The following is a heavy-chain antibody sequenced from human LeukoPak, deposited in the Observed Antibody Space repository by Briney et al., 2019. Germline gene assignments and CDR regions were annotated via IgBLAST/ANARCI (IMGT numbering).Heavy chain of an antibody. CDR2: ISSSSSYI. V-gene: IGHV3-21*01. CDR1: GFTFSSYE. CDR3: ARDRNYDFWSGTTRDAFDI. J-gene: IGHJ3*02. Sequence: PGGSLRLSCAASGFTFSSYEMNWVRQAPGKGLEWVSSISSSSSYIYYADSVKGRFTISRDNAKNSLYLQMNSLRAEDTAVYYCARDRNYDFWSGTTRDAFDIWGQGTMVTVSS. D-gene: IGHD3-3*01.